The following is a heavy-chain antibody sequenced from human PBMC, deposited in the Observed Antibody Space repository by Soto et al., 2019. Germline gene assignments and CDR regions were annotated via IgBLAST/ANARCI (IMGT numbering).Heavy chain of an antibody. CDR1: GFTFSDYY. CDR2: ISSSGSTI. V-gene: IGHV3-11*01. J-gene: IGHJ3*02. CDR3: ASDLNSTDAFDI. D-gene: IGHD1-7*01. Sequence: GGSLRLSCAASGFTFSDYYMSWIRQAPGKGLEWVSYISSSGSTIYYADSVKGRFTISRDNAKNSLYLQMNSLRAEDTAVYYCASDLNSTDAFDIWGQGTMVTVSS.